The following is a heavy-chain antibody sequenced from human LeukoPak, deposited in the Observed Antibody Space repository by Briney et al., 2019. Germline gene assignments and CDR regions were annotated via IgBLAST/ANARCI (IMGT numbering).Heavy chain of an antibody. CDR1: GFTFSNYW. D-gene: IGHD2-15*01. CDR3: ARHGGSGNPGADY. Sequence: GGSLRLSCAASGFTFSNYWMRWVRQAPGKGLEWVANIQVDGSEKYYVDSVKGRFTISRDNAKNSLYLQMNSLRVEDAAVYYCARHGGSGNPGADYWGQGTLVTVSS. J-gene: IGHJ4*01. V-gene: IGHV3-7*01. CDR2: IQVDGSEK.